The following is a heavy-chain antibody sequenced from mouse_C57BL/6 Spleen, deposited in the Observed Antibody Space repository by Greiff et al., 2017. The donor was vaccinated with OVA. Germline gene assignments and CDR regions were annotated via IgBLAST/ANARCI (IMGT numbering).Heavy chain of an antibody. J-gene: IGHJ2*01. V-gene: IGHV1-81*01. CDR3: AREREVDGMRYLNY. D-gene: IGHD1-1*01. Sequence: VKLVESGAELARPGASVKLSCKASGYTFTSYGMSWVKQRPGQGLEWIGEIYPRSGNTYYNEKFKGKATLTVDKSSSTAYMGLRSLTSEDSAVYFCAREREVDGMRYLNYGGQGTPLTVSP. CDR1: GYTFTSYG. CDR2: IYPRSGNT.